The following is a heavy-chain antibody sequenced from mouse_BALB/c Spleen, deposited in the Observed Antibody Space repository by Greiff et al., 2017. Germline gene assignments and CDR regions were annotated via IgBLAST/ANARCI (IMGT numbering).Heavy chain of an antibody. CDR2: ISDGGSYT. J-gene: IGHJ2*01. V-gene: IGHV5-4*02. Sequence: EVKLMESGGGLVKPGGSLKLSCAASGFTFSDYYMYWVRQTPEKRLEWVATISDGGSYTYYPDSVKGRFTISRDNAKNNLYLQMSSLKSEDTAMYYCARDPGDYWGQGTTLTVSS. CDR3: ARDPGDY. CDR1: GFTFSDYY.